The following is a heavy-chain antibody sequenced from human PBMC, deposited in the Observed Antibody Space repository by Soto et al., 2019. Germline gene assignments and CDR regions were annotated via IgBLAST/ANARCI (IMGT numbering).Heavy chain of an antibody. CDR1: GFAFSSFS. D-gene: IGHD6-19*01. J-gene: IGHJ6*02. V-gene: IGHV3-21*01. CDR3: AKDRSSGWFYGMDV. Sequence: EMQLVESGGGLVKPGGSLRLSCAASGFAFSSFSMNWVRQAPGKGLQWVSSISRTSDYIYYADSMKGRFTISRDNAQNSLYLQMNSLRPEDTAVYYCAKDRSSGWFYGMDVWGQGTTVTVSS. CDR2: ISRTSDYI.